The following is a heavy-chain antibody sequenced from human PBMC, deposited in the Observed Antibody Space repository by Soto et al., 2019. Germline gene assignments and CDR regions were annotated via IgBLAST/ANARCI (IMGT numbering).Heavy chain of an antibody. J-gene: IGHJ3*01. D-gene: IGHD2-2*01. CDR2: ISEGRGDP. CDR3: ASTRIPEALGAPNSGGFDV. Sequence: ELQLSESGGGLVQPGGSLRLSCAASGFSFHVYVMNWVRQAPGKGLEWVSGISEGRGDPYYADYVRGRFTVSRDNSKNTLYLQMNSLRVEDTAVYFCASTRIPEALGAPNSGGFDVWGKGTKVTVSS. CDR1: GFSFHVYV. V-gene: IGHV3-23*01.